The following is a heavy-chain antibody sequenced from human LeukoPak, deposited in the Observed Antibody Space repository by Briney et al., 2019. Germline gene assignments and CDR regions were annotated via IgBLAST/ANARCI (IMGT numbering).Heavy chain of an antibody. CDR2: ISGSGGST. J-gene: IGHJ4*02. Sequence: GGSLRLSCAASGITFSSYAMSWVRQAPGKGLEWVSVISGSGGSTYYADSVKGRFTISRDNSKNTLYLQMNSLRAEDTAVYYCARHQGSYYRSPIGYWGQGTLVTFSS. V-gene: IGHV3-23*01. CDR1: GITFSSYA. CDR3: ARHQGSYYRSPIGY. D-gene: IGHD1-26*01.